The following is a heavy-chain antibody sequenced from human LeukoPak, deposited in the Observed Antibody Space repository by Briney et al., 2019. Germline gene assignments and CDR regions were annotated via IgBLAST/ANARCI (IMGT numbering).Heavy chain of an antibody. Sequence: SETLSLTCTVSGGSISSSSYYWGWIRQPPGKGLEWIGYIYYSGSTYYNPSLKSRVTISVDTSKNQFSLKLSSVTAADTAVYYCASVDYYGSGHFDYWGQGTLVTVSS. V-gene: IGHV4-31*03. CDR3: ASVDYYGSGHFDY. J-gene: IGHJ4*02. CDR2: IYYSGST. D-gene: IGHD3-10*01. CDR1: GGSISSSSYY.